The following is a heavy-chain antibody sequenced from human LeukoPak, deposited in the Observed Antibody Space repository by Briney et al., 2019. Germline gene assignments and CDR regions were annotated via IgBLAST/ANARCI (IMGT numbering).Heavy chain of an antibody. V-gene: IGHV1-69*04. D-gene: IGHD3-22*01. CDR3: ARVGVYYDSSGYQRWFDP. CDR1: GGTFSSYA. CDR2: IIPIFGIA. Sequence: GASVKVSCKASGGTFSSYAISWVRQAPGQGLEWMGRIIPIFGIANYAQKFQGRVTITADKSTSTAYMELSSLRSEDTAVHYCARVGVYYDSSGYQRWFDPWGQGTLVTVSS. J-gene: IGHJ5*02.